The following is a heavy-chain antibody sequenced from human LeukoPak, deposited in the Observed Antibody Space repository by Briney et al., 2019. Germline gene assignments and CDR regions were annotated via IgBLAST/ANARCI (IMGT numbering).Heavy chain of an antibody. V-gene: IGHV4-59*01. D-gene: IGHD6-13*01. CDR1: GGSLSSYY. Sequence: PSETLSLTCTVSGGSLSSYYWSWIRQPPGKGLEWIGYIYYSGSTNYNPSLKSRVTISVDTSKNQFSLKLSSVTAADTAVYYCARGYSSSRYFDYWGQGTLVTVSS. CDR3: ARGYSSSRYFDY. J-gene: IGHJ4*02. CDR2: IYYSGST.